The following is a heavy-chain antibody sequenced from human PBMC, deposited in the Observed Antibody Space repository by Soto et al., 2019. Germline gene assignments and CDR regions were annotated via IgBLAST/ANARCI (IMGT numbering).Heavy chain of an antibody. J-gene: IGHJ4*02. CDR1: GGSISSGDYY. Sequence: QVQLQESGPGLVKPSQTLSLTCAVSGGSISSGDYYWGWIRQSPGKGLEWIGNIYYSGSTYYNPSPKSRVTISVDTSKNQCSLKLSSVTAADTALYYCVRGYSYGASAWPPGEWGQGTLVTVSS. D-gene: IGHD3-10*01. V-gene: IGHV4-30-4*01. CDR3: VRGYSYGASAWPPGE. CDR2: IYYSGST.